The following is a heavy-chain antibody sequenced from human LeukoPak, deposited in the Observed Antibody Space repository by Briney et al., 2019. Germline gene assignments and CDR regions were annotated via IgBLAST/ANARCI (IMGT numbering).Heavy chain of an antibody. CDR1: GGSISSYY. CDR3: ARDRITIFGVVAPPMDV. Sequence: SETLSLTCTVSGGSISSYYWSWIRQPPGKGLEWIGYIYYSGSTNYNPSLKSRVTISVDTSKNQFSLKLSSVTAADTAVYYCARDRITIFGVVAPPMDVWGKGTTVTVSS. CDR2: IYYSGST. V-gene: IGHV4-59*12. J-gene: IGHJ6*03. D-gene: IGHD3-3*01.